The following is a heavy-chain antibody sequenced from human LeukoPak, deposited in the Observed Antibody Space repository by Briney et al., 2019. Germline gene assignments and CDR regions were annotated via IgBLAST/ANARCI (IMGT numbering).Heavy chain of an antibody. Sequence: GGSLRLSCAASGFTVSSNYMSWGRQAPGKGLEWVSVIYSGGSTYYADSVKGRFTISRDNSKNTLYLQMNSLRAEDTAVYYCARATPHYYDSSGYYSGYCFDYWGQGTLVTVSS. D-gene: IGHD3-22*01. V-gene: IGHV3-66*01. CDR3: ARATPHYYDSSGYYSGYCFDY. CDR1: GFTVSSNY. J-gene: IGHJ4*02. CDR2: IYSGGST.